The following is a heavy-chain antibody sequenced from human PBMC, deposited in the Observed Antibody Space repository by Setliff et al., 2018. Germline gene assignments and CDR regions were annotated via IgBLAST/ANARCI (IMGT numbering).Heavy chain of an antibody. CDR3: ARGYYNFLSGYYTPYYFDY. V-gene: IGHV4-59*01. J-gene: IGHJ4*02. Sequence: SETLSLTCTVSGGSIRNYYWSWIRQPPGQGLEWIGYIYYSGNTNYNPSLKSRVTISVDTSKNQFSLKLSSVTAADTAVYFCARGYYNFLSGYYTPYYFDYWGQGTLVTVSS. CDR2: IYYSGNT. D-gene: IGHD3-3*01. CDR1: GGSIRNYY.